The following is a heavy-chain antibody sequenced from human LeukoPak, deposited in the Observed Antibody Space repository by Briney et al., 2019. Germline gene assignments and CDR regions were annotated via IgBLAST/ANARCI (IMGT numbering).Heavy chain of an antibody. D-gene: IGHD6-13*01. CDR3: ARDWKQQLVRCAGY. CDR2: ISAYNGNT. V-gene: IGHV1-18*01. CDR1: GYTFTSYG. Sequence: ASVKVSCKASGYTFTSYGISWVRQAPGQGLEWMGWISAYNGNTNYAQKLQGRVTMTTDTSTSTAYMELRSLGSDDTAVYYCARDWKQQLVRCAGYWGQGTLVTVSS. J-gene: IGHJ4*02.